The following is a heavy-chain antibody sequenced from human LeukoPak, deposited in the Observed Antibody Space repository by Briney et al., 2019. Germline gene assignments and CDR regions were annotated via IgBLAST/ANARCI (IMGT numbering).Heavy chain of an antibody. CDR3: ARGRYGSGSYFFDY. CDR1: GGSISSFY. J-gene: IGHJ4*02. Sequence: PSETLSLTCTVSGGSISSFYWSWIRQPAGKGLEWIGRVFTSGSTNYSPSLKSRVTLSVDTSKNQFSPKLSSVTAADTAMYYCARGRYGSGSYFFDYWGQGTLVTVSS. V-gene: IGHV4-4*07. D-gene: IGHD3-10*01. CDR2: VFTSGST.